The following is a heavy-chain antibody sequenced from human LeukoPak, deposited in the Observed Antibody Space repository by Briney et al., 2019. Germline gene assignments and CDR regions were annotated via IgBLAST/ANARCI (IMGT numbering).Heavy chain of an antibody. CDR3: AREYNSYCTSTSCLYSYFDY. J-gene: IGHJ4*02. V-gene: IGHV3-30*02. CDR2: IRYDGSNK. D-gene: IGHD2-2*01. Sequence: GGSLTLSCAVSGFTFSVYGMHWVRQAPGKGLEWVTFIRYDGSNKYYADSVKGRFTISRDNSKNTLYLQMNSLRAEDTAVYYCAREYNSYCTSTSCLYSYFDYWGQGTLVTVSS. CDR1: GFTFSVYG.